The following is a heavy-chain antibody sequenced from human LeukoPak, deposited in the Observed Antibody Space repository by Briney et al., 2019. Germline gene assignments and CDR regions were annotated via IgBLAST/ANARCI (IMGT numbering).Heavy chain of an antibody. CDR2: IAGSTI. CDR3: ARDRDSSFDY. CDR1: GSTFSSYS. V-gene: IGHV3-48*02. D-gene: IGHD6-6*01. J-gene: IGHJ4*02. Sequence: PGGSLRLSCAASGSTFSSYSMNWVRQAPGKGLQWVSYIAGSTIYYADSVKGRFTISRDNARNSLYLQMNSLRDDDTAVYYCARDRDSSFDYWGQGTLVTVSS.